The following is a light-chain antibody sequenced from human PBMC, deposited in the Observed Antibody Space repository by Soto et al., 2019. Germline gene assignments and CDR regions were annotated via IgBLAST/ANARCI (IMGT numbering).Light chain of an antibody. J-gene: IGKJ1*01. CDR1: QSVSSSY. CDR3: KQYGSSPRT. V-gene: IGKV3-20*01. Sequence: EIVLTQSPGTLSLSPGERATLSCRASQSVSSSYLAWYQQKPGQAPRLLIYGASSRATGIPDWFSGSGSGTDFTLTIRRLEPEDFAVYYCKQYGSSPRTFGQGTKVDIK. CDR2: GAS.